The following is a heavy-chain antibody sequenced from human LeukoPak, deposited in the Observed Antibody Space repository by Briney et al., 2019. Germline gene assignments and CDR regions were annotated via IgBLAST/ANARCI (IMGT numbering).Heavy chain of an antibody. CDR1: GGSISSYY. D-gene: IGHD4-23*01. CDR2: IYYSGST. Sequence: SETLSLTCTVSGGSISSYYWSWIRQPPGKGLEWIGYIYYSGSTNYNPSLKSRVTISVDTSKNQFSLKLSSVTAADTAVYYCARDDYGGTSFDYWGQGTLVTVSS. CDR3: ARDDYGGTSFDY. J-gene: IGHJ4*02. V-gene: IGHV4-59*01.